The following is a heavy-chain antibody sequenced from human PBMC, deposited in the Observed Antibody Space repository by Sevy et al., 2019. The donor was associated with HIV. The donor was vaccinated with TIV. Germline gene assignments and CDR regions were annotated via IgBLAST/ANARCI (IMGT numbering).Heavy chain of an antibody. CDR3: AKDAPSRFDY. CDR1: GFTFRNYD. J-gene: IGHJ4*02. CDR2: IRYDGSHK. Sequence: GGSLRLSCAASGFTFRNYDMHWVRQAPGKGLEWISFIRYDGSHKSYAESVKGRFTISRDNSKNTLDLHMNSLRPEDTAVYFCAKDAPSRFDYWGQEALVTVSS. V-gene: IGHV3-30*02.